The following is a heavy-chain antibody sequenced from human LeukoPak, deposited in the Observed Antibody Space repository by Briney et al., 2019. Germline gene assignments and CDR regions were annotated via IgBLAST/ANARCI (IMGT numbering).Heavy chain of an antibody. Sequence: SETLSLTCTVSGGSISSYYWSWIRQPPGKGLEWIGYIYYSGSTNHNPSLKSRVTISVDTSKNQFSLKLSSVTAADTAVYYCARDSQGGAFDIWGQGTMVTVSS. CDR2: IYYSGST. CDR1: GGSISSYY. CDR3: ARDSQGGAFDI. J-gene: IGHJ3*02. D-gene: IGHD3-16*01. V-gene: IGHV4-59*01.